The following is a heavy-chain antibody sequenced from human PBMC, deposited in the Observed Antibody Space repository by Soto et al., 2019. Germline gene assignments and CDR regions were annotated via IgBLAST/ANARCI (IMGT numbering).Heavy chain of an antibody. CDR2: ISSSSYI. D-gene: IGHD6-13*01. J-gene: IGHJ6*02. Sequence: CAASGFTFSRFSMHWVRQAPGKGLEWVSSISSSSYIYYADSVKGRFTISRDNAKNSLYLQMNSLRAEDTAVYYCARDLGYSSSWYYYYGMDVWGQGTTVTVSS. CDR1: GFTFSRFS. V-gene: IGHV3-21*01. CDR3: ARDLGYSSSWYYYYGMDV.